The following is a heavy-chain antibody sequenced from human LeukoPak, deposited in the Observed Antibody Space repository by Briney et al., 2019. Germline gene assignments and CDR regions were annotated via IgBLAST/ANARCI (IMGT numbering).Heavy chain of an antibody. CDR1: GFTFDDYA. CDR2: ISWDGGST. J-gene: IGHJ4*02. D-gene: IGHD2-15*01. V-gene: IGHV3-43D*03. CDR3: ASHFSGGGR. Sequence: GGSLRLSCAASGFTFDDYAMHWVRQAPGKGLEWVSLISWDGGSTYYADSVKGRFTISRDNSKNSLYLQMNSLRAEDTALYYCASHFSGGGRWGQGTLVTVSS.